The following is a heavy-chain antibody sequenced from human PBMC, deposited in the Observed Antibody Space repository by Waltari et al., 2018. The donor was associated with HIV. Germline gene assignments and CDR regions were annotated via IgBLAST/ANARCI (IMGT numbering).Heavy chain of an antibody. CDR2: ISGSSSDT. V-gene: IGHV3-23*01. D-gene: IGHD2-2*01. CDR3: ATSWGYCGSGRCYYPFEY. Sequence: EIQLLESGGGSLQPGESLRLSCVGSGVIFRSHAVRWVGQAPGKGLEWVAAISGSSSDTFYADAVRGRFTISRDNSKDTLFLQLNSLGPEDTATYFCATSWGYCGSGRCYYPFEYWGQGTLVTVSS. CDR1: GVIFRSHA. J-gene: IGHJ4*02.